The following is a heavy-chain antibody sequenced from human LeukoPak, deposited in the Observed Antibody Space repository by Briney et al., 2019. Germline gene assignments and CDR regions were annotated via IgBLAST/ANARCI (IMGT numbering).Heavy chain of an antibody. CDR1: GFTFSSYA. J-gene: IGHJ4*02. CDR2: ISCDGSNK. D-gene: IGHD3-22*01. CDR3: PRERYYYDSSGSYYFDY. Sequence: PGRSLRLSCAASGFTFSSYAMHWVRQAPGKGLEWVAVISCDGSNKYYADSVKGRFTISRDNSKNTLYLQMNSLRAEDTAVYYCPRERYYYDSSGSYYFDYWGQGTLVTVSS. V-gene: IGHV3-30-3*01.